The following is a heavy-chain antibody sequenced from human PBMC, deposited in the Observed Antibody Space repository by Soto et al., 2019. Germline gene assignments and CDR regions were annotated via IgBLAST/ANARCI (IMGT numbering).Heavy chain of an antibody. CDR2: IYHSGST. J-gene: IGHJ6*02. D-gene: IGHD3-3*01. CDR3: ARIWTIFGVVAGMDV. CDR1: GGSISSGGYS. V-gene: IGHV4-30-2*01. Sequence: SETLSLTCAVSGGSISSGGYSWSWIRQPPGKGLEWIGYIYHSGSTYYNPSLKSRVTISVDRSKNQFSLKLSSVTAADTAVYYCARIWTIFGVVAGMDVWGQGTTVTVSS.